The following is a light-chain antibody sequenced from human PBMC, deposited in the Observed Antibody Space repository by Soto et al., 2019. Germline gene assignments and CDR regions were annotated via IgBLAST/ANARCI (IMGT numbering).Light chain of an antibody. V-gene: IGKV1-9*01. CDR1: QGISSY. J-gene: IGKJ4*01. CDR2: AAS. Sequence: DIQLTQSPSFLSASVGDRVTITCRSSQGISSYLAWYQQKPGKAPKLLIFAASTLQSGVPSRFSGSGSRTVVTLTISNLQPEDCASYYWQQLNRDPLTFGGGTKVEIK. CDR3: QQLNRDPLT.